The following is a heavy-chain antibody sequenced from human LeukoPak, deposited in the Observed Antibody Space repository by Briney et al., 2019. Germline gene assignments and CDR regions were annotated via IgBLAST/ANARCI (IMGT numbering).Heavy chain of an antibody. V-gene: IGHV3-74*01. CDR3: VRDVPHNWFDT. J-gene: IGHJ5*02. CDR2: INSDGGGA. CDR1: GITFGNNW. Sequence: GGSLRLSCAASGITFGNNWMHWVRQGPGKGLVWISRINSDGGGAIYADSVKGRFTVSRDNAKNTLYLQMNSLRAEDTAVYYCVRDVPHNWFDTWGQGTLVTVPS.